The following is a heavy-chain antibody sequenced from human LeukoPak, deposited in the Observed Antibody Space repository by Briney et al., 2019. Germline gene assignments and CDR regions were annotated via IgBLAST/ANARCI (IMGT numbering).Heavy chain of an antibody. V-gene: IGHV3-48*01. J-gene: IGHJ4*02. CDR1: GFTFSDHI. CDR2: VSGSGSTV. Sequence: QAGGSLRLSCAASGFTFSDHIMSWVRQLPGKRLEWVAYVSGSGSTVYYADSVKGRFTISRDNGKSSLYLQMNSLRVEDTALYYCERQFASWGQGTLVTVSS. CDR3: ERQFAS.